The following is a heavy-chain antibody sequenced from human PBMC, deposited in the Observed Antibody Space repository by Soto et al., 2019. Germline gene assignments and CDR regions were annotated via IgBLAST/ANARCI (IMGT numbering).Heavy chain of an antibody. D-gene: IGHD4-4*01. CDR2: ISSSSATI. Sequence: EVPLVESGGGLVQPGGSLRLSCAASGFIFSTYSMNWVRQAPGKGLEWVSYISSSSATIYYADSVKGRFTISRDSAKNSLYLQMNSLRDEDTAVYYCARGDYTPDYWGQGTLVTVSS. CDR1: GFIFSTYS. CDR3: ARGDYTPDY. V-gene: IGHV3-48*02. J-gene: IGHJ4*02.